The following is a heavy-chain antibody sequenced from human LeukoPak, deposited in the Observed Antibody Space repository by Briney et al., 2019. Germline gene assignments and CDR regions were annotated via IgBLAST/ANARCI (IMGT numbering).Heavy chain of an antibody. CDR3: ARTFTRYFDWLPYY. CDR1: GYTFTGYY. CDR2: INPDSGGT. Sequence: GASVEVSCKASGYTFTGYYMHWVRQAPGQGLEWMGWINPDSGGTNYAQKFQGRVTMTRDTSISTAYMELSRLRSDDTAVYYCARTFTRYFDWLPYYWGQGTLVTVSS. D-gene: IGHD3-9*01. V-gene: IGHV1-2*02. J-gene: IGHJ4*02.